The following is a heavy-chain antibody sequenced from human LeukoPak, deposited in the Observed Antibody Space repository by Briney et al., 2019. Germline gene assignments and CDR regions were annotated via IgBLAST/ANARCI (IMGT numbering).Heavy chain of an antibody. V-gene: IGHV3-23*01. J-gene: IGHJ3*02. CDR3: ARDSRDGYNFAFDI. CDR2: ISASGGAT. CDR1: GFTFSTYA. D-gene: IGHD5-24*01. Sequence: GGSLRLSCTASGFTFSTYAMSWVRQAPGKGLEWVSGISASGGATYYADSVKGRFTISRDNSKNTVFLQMNSLRAEDTAVYYCARDSRDGYNFAFDIWGQGTRVTVSS.